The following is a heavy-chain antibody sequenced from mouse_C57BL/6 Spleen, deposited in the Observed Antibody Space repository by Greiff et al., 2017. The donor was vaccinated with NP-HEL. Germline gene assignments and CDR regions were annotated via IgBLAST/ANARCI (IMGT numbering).Heavy chain of an antibody. D-gene: IGHD2-3*01. CDR2: IDPSASYT. Sequence: QVQLQQPGAELVMPGASVKLSCKASGYTFTSYWMHWVKQRPGQGLEWIGEIDPSASYTNYNQKFKGKSTLTVDKSSSTAYMQLSSLTSEDSAVYYGARGGLLDYWGQGTTLTVSS. CDR1: GYTFTSYW. CDR3: ARGGLLDY. J-gene: IGHJ2*01. V-gene: IGHV1-69*01.